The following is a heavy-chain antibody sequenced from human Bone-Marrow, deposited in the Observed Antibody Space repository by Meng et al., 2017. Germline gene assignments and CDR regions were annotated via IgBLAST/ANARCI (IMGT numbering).Heavy chain of an antibody. CDR3: ARDFLDGGWYSQVWAFDY. J-gene: IGHJ4*02. V-gene: IGHV1-46*01. Sequence: ASVKVSCKASGYTFTSYYMHWVRQAPGQGLEWMGIINPSDGSTSCAQKFQGRVTMTRDTSTTTVYMELSSLRSEDTAVYYCARDFLDGGWYSQVWAFDYWGQGTLVTVSS. CDR1: GYTFTSYY. CDR2: INPSDGST. D-gene: IGHD6-19*01.